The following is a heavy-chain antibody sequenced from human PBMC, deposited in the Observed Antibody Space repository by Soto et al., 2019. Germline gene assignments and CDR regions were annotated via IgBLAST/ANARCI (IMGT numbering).Heavy chain of an antibody. CDR3: ARVVGYCSGGTCYSGRSDP. CDR2: IYYSGST. Sequence: PSETLSLTCTVSGGSISSYYWSWIRQPPGKGLQWIGYIYYSGSTNYNPSLKSRVTTSVDTSKNQFSLKLRSVTAADTAVYYCARVVGYCSGGTCYSGRSDPWGQGTLVTVSS. V-gene: IGHV4-59*01. CDR1: GGSISSYY. D-gene: IGHD2-15*01. J-gene: IGHJ5*02.